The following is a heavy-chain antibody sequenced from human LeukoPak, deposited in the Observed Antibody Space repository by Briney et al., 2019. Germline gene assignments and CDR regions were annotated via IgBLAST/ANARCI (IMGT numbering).Heavy chain of an antibody. CDR2: ISGSGGST. V-gene: IGHV3-23*01. Sequence: GGSLRLSCAASGFTFSSYDMSWVRQAPGKGLEWVSAISGSGGSTYYADSVKGRFTISRDNSKNTLYLQMNSLRAEDTAVYYCAKGGGDTVVVVAGYGMDVWGQGTTVTVSS. D-gene: IGHD2-15*01. CDR3: AKGGGDTVVVVAGYGMDV. CDR1: GFTFSSYD. J-gene: IGHJ6*02.